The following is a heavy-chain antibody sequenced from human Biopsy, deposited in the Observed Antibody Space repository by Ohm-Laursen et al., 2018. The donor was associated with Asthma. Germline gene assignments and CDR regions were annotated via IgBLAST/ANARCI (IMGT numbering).Heavy chain of an antibody. V-gene: IGHV3-30*03. CDR3: ARGDWYGSASNGY. J-gene: IGHJ4*02. CDR2: LSYNGNNK. CDR1: GFILSNYD. Sequence: SLRLSCAASGFILSNYDMRWVRQAPGKGLEWVAVLSYNGNNKYYADSVRGRFTISRDNSENTLYLQMNSLRVEDTAVYYCARGDWYGSASNGYWGQGTLVTVSA. D-gene: IGHD6-6*01.